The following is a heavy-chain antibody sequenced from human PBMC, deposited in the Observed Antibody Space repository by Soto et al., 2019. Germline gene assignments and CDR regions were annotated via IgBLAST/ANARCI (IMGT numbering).Heavy chain of an antibody. CDR3: RTDAYITRIIVRFGY. J-gene: IGHJ4*01. CDR2: VKSKTDGGTT. D-gene: IGHD3-10*01. CDR1: GFTFSNAW. V-gene: IGHV3-15*07. Sequence: GGSLRLSCAASGFTFSNAWINWVRQTPGKGLEWVGRVKSKTDGGTTDFAAPVKGRFAISRDDSKNMVYLEMNSLKTEDTATNYCRTDAYITRIIVRFGYWGHGTLVTVSS.